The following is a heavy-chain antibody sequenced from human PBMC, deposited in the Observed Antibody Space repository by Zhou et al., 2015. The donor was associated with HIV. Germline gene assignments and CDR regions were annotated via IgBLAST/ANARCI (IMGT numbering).Heavy chain of an antibody. CDR2: INWRGDTT. D-gene: IGHD3-10*01. CDR1: IQFDNFG. CDR3: ARFGGVGSYWGTYSYFGLDF. J-gene: IGHJ6*02. Sequence: DVSLVESGGGPGPTWQVPXXPRVSLWIQFDNFGMHWVRQIPGKGLEWISGINWRGDTTAYADSVRGRFVISRDSAKRSVFLQMDNLRPEDTAHYYCARFGGVGSYWGTYSYFGLDFWGPGTSV. V-gene: IGHV3-9*01.